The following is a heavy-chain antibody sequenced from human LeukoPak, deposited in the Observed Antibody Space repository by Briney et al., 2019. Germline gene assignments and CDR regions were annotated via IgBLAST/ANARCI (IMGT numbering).Heavy chain of an antibody. CDR3: ARDGYDYYYGRDV. Sequence: GASVTVSFKASGYTFTIYGISWVRQAPGQGLAWVGWISAYNGNTNYAQKLQGRVTMTTDTSTSTAYMELRSLRSDDTAVYYCARDGYDYYYGRDVWGQGTTVTVAS. CDR1: GYTFTIYG. J-gene: IGHJ6*02. V-gene: IGHV1-18*01. CDR2: ISAYNGNT.